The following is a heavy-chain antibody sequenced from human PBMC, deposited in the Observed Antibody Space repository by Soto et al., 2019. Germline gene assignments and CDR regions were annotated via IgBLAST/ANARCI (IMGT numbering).Heavy chain of an antibody. V-gene: IGHV4-31*03. CDR3: ARLRIATNNYKWFDP. CDR1: GAALSSGNYY. D-gene: IGHD2-21*01. CDR2: IYVTGAV. Sequence: PSETLSLTCSVSGAALSSGNYYWSWIRQVPGKGLEWIGHIYVTGAVDYNPSLRDRITISQDTSERQFSLNLRLVTAADTAVYYCARLRIATNNYKWFDPWGQGTRVTVSS. J-gene: IGHJ5*02.